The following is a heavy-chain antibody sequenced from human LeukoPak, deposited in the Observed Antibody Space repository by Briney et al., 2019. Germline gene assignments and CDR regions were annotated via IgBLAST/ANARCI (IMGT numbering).Heavy chain of an antibody. V-gene: IGHV3-48*03. CDR1: GFTFSSYE. Sequence: GGSLRLSCAASGFTFSSYEMNWVRQAPGKGLEWVSYISSSGSTIYYADSVKGRFTISRDNAKNSLYLQMNSLRAEDTAVYYYARSSGSGSYYKRIYYFDYWGQGTLVTVSS. J-gene: IGHJ4*02. CDR3: ARSSGSGSYYKRIYYFDY. D-gene: IGHD3-10*01. CDR2: ISSSGSTI.